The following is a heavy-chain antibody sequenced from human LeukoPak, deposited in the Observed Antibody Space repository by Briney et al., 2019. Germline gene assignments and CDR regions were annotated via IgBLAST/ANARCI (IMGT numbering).Heavy chain of an antibody. CDR2: IYYSGST. D-gene: IGHD3-22*01. CDR3: ARDRYSSGYYGSYAFDI. Sequence: SETLSLTCTASGGSISRYYWSWIRQPPGKGLEWIGYIYYSGSTNYNPSLKSRVTISVDTSKNQFSLKLSSVTAADTAVYYCARDRYSSGYYGSYAFDIWGQGTMVTVSS. J-gene: IGHJ3*02. CDR1: GGSISRYY. V-gene: IGHV4-59*01.